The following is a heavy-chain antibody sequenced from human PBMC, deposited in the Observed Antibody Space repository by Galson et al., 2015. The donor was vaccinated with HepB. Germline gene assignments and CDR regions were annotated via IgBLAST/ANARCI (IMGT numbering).Heavy chain of an antibody. CDR2: FDPEEGET. CDR1: GSIFSELS. J-gene: IGHJ6*02. Sequence: SVKVSCKVSGSIFSELSMHWVRQAPGKGLEWMGGFDPEEGETIYAQKFQGRVTMTEDTSTDTAYMELSSLRSEDTAVYYCATDTRTSSIAAAGHYYYGMDVWGQGTTVTVSS. V-gene: IGHV1-24*01. CDR3: ATDTRTSSIAAAGHYYYGMDV. D-gene: IGHD6-13*01.